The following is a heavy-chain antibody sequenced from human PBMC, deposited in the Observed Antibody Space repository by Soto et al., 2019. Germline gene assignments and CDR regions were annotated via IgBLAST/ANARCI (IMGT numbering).Heavy chain of an antibody. CDR2: ISAYNGNT. CDR1: GYTFTSYG. Sequence: ASVKVSCKASGYTFTSYGISWVRQAPGQGLEWMGWISAYNGNTNYAQKLQGRVTMTTDTSTSTAYMELRSLRSDDTAVYYCARVERTITMVRGVTRHFDYWGQGTLVTVSS. V-gene: IGHV1-18*01. J-gene: IGHJ4*02. D-gene: IGHD3-10*01. CDR3: ARVERTITMVRGVTRHFDY.